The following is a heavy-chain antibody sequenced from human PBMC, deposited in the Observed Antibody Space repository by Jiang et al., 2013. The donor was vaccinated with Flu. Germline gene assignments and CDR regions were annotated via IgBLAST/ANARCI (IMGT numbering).Heavy chain of an antibody. Sequence: SGAEVKKPGASVKVSCKASGYTFTSYYMHWVRQAPGQGLEWMGIINPSGGSTSYAQKFQGRVTMTRDTSTSTVYMELSSLRSEDTAVYYCARTSGYSSGWTDTYFDYWGQGTLVTVSS. D-gene: IGHD6-19*01. J-gene: IGHJ4*02. CDR2: INPSGGST. CDR3: ARTSGYSSGWTDTYFDY. CDR1: GYTFTSYY. V-gene: IGHV1-46*01.